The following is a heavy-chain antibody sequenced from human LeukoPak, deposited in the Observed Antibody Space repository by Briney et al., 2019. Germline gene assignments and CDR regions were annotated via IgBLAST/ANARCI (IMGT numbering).Heavy chain of an antibody. V-gene: IGHV3-23*01. CDR1: GFTFGSYA. Sequence: PGGSLRLSCAASGFTFGSYAMGWVRQAPGKGLEWVSAISGGGGSPYYTDSVKGRFTISKDNSKDTLYLQMNSLRDEDTAVYYCARDHPGSGWYVDYWGQGTLVTVPS. J-gene: IGHJ4*02. CDR2: ISGGGGSP. CDR3: ARDHPGSGWYVDY. D-gene: IGHD6-19*01.